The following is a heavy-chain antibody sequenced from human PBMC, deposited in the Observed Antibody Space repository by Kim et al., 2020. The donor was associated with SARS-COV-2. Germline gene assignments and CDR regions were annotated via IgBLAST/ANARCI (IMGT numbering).Heavy chain of an antibody. CDR2: ISGSGGST. V-gene: IGHV3-23*01. J-gene: IGHJ4*02. CDR1: GFTFSSYA. D-gene: IGHD5-18*01. CDR3: AKGPVDTAMVMDYFDY. Sequence: GGSLRLSCAASGFTFSSYAMSWVHQAPGKGLEWVSAISGSGGSTYYADSVKGRFTISRDNSKNTLYLQMNSLRVEDTSVYYCAKGPVDTAMVMDYFDYWGQGTLVTVSS.